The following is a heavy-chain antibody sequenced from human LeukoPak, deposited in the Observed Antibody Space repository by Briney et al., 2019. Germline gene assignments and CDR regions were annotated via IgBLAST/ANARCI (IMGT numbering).Heavy chain of an antibody. J-gene: IGHJ4*02. V-gene: IGHV4-30-4*08. Sequence: SSETLSLTCTVSGGSISSGGYYWSWIRQHPGKGLEWIGYIYYSGSTYYNPSLKSRVTISVDTSKNQFSLKLSSVTAADTAVYYCASSVFTAPPYYFDYWGQGTLVTVSS. CDR3: ASSVFTAPPYYFDY. CDR2: IYYSGST. CDR1: GGSISSGGYY. D-gene: IGHD3-16*01.